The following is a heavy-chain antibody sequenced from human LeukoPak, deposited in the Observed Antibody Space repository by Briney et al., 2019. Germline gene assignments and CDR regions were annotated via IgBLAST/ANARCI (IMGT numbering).Heavy chain of an antibody. CDR1: GGSISNYY. Sequence: SETLSLTCTVSGGSISNYYWSWIRQPPGKGLEWIGYIYYSGSTNYNPSLKSRVTISVDTSKNQFSLKLSSVTAADTAVYYCARGGTGWFSVDYWGQGTLVTVSS. CDR3: ARGGTGWFSVDY. J-gene: IGHJ4*02. D-gene: IGHD6-19*01. V-gene: IGHV4-59*01. CDR2: IYYSGST.